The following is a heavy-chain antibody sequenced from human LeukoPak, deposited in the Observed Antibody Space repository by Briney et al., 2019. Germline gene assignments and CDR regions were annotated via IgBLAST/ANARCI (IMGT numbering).Heavy chain of an antibody. CDR1: GGSVSRYY. D-gene: IGHD2-21*02. CDR2: IYYSGST. J-gene: IGHJ3*02. CDR3: ARSIIVVVAAGALDI. Sequence: WETLSLTCTVSGGSVSRYYWSWIRQPPGKGLEWIGYIYYSGSTSYNPSLKSRVTISVDTSKTQFSLKLSSVTAADTAVYYCARSIIVVVAAGALDIWGQGTMVTVSS. V-gene: IGHV4-59*02.